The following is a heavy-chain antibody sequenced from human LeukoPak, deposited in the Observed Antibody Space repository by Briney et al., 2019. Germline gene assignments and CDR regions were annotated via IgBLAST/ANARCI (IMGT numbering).Heavy chain of an antibody. V-gene: IGHV4-30-4*08. Sequence: PSQTLSLTCTVSGGSISSGDYYWSWIRQPPGKGLEWIGYIYYSGSTYYNPPLKSRVTISVDTSKNQFSLKLSSVTAADTAVYYCASYGYSSGWTKAEYFQHWGQGTLVTVSS. CDR2: IYYSGST. CDR3: ASYGYSSGWTKAEYFQH. J-gene: IGHJ1*01. CDR1: GGSISSGDYY. D-gene: IGHD6-19*01.